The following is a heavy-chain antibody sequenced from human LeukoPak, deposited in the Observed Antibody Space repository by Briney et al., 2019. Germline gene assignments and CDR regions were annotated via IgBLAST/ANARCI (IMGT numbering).Heavy chain of an antibody. D-gene: IGHD3-22*01. CDR3: AREESYSSHSDI. CDR2: IYYSGST. Sequence: SETLSLTCTVSGGSISSYYWSWIRQPPGKGLEWIGYIYYSGSTNYNPSLKSRVTISVDTSKNQFSLKLSSVTAADTAVYYCAREESYSSHSDIWGQGTMVTVSS. CDR1: GGSISSYY. V-gene: IGHV4-59*01. J-gene: IGHJ3*02.